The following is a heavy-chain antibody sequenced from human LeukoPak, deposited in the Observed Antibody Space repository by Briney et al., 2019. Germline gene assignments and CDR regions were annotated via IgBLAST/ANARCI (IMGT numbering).Heavy chain of an antibody. V-gene: IGHV1-69*04. Sequence: ASVKVSCKASGGTFSSYAISWVRQAPGQGLEWMGRIIPILGIANYAQKFQGRVTITADKSTSTAYMELSSLRSEDTAVYYCARAGPVTSFDYWGQGTLVTVPS. D-gene: IGHD1-1*01. CDR1: GGTFSSYA. CDR3: ARAGPVTSFDY. CDR2: IIPILGIA. J-gene: IGHJ4*02.